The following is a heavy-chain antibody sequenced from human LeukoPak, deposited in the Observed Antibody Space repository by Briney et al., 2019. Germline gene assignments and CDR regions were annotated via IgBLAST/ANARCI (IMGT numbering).Heavy chain of an antibody. CDR3: ARHRRGRDGYQNWFDP. V-gene: IGHV4-39*01. CDR1: GGSISSSSYY. J-gene: IGHJ5*02. CDR2: IYYSGGT. D-gene: IGHD5-24*01. Sequence: PSETLSLTCTVSGGSISSSSYYWGWIRQPPGKGLEWIGSIYYSGGTYYNPSLKSRVTISVDTSKNQFSLKLSSVTAADTAVYYCARHRRGRDGYQNWFDPWGQGTLVTVSS.